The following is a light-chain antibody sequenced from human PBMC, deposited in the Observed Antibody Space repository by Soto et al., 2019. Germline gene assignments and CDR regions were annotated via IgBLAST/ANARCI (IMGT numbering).Light chain of an antibody. V-gene: IGKV1-17*01. CDR3: LQHNSYPWT. J-gene: IGKJ1*01. Sequence: DIQMTQSPSSLSSSVGDRVTIACRASQGISDDLGWYQQKPGKAPKRLIYSASSLQSGVPSRFSGSGSGTEFTLTISSLQPEDFATYYCLQHNSYPWTFGPGTKVEIK. CDR2: SAS. CDR1: QGISDD.